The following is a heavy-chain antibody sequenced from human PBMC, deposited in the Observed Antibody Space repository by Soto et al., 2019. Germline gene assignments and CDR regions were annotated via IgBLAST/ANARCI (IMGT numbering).Heavy chain of an antibody. CDR3: ARSLYGDSPTFDY. CDR2: INAGNGNT. D-gene: IGHD4-17*01. Sequence: QVQLVQSGAEVKKPGASVKVSCKASGYTFTSYAMHWVRQAPGQRLEWMGWINAGNGNTQYSQKFQGRVTITRDTSASTAYLELRSLRSEDTAVYYCARSLYGDSPTFDYWGQGTLVTVSS. V-gene: IGHV1-3*01. J-gene: IGHJ4*02. CDR1: GYTFTSYA.